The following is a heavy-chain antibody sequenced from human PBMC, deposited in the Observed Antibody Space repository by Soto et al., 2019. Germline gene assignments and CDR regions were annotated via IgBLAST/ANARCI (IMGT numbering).Heavy chain of an antibody. Sequence: GGSLRLSCAAYRFTFDDYAMHWVRQAPGKGLEWVSGISWSSGITGYADSVKGRFTISRDNAKNSLYLEMNSLRAEDTALYYCAKDLELRFPVYGMDVWGQGTTVTVSS. D-gene: IGHD3-3*01. CDR1: RFTFDDYA. CDR2: ISWSSGIT. V-gene: IGHV3-9*01. J-gene: IGHJ6*02. CDR3: AKDLELRFPVYGMDV.